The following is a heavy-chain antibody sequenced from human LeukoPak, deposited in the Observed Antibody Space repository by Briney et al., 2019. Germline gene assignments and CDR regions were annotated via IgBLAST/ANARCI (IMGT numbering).Heavy chain of an antibody. CDR3: ARLSGRYCSGGSCHNWFDP. CDR2: IYPGDSDT. CDR1: GYSFTSYW. J-gene: IGHJ5*02. V-gene: IGHV5-51*01. D-gene: IGHD2-15*01. Sequence: GEALKISCKGSGYSFTSYWIGWVRQMPGKGLGWMGIIYPGDSDTRYSPSFQGQVTISADKSISTAYLQCSSLKASDTAMYYCARLSGRYCSGGSCHNWFDPWGQGTLVTVSS.